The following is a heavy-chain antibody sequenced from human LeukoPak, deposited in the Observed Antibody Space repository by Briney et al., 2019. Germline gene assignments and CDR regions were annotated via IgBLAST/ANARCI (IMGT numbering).Heavy chain of an antibody. Sequence: GESLKICCTGSGYSFTCYWIGLVRQMRGKGLGWMGIIYPGHSHTRYSPSLQGQVTLSADTSTSTAYLPWSSLKASDTAMYYCARLGGAAAMENYGIDVWGQGTPVTVSS. CDR2: IYPGHSHT. V-gene: IGHV5-51*01. J-gene: IGHJ6*02. CDR1: GYSFTCYW. CDR3: ARLGGAAAMENYGIDV. D-gene: IGHD2-2*01.